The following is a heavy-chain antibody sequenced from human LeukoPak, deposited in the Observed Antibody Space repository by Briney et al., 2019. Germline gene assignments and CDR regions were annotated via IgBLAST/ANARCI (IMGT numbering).Heavy chain of an antibody. V-gene: IGHV4-34*01. CDR3: ARGGSYDVYFDY. CDR2: SNHSGST. D-gene: IGHD3-3*01. CDR1: GGSFSGYY. J-gene: IGHJ4*02. Sequence: SETLSLTCALYGGSFSGYYWSWIRQPPGKGLEWIGESNHSGSTNYNPSLKSRVTISVDTYKKQFSLKLSSVTAADTAVYYCARGGSYDVYFDYWGQGTLVTVSS.